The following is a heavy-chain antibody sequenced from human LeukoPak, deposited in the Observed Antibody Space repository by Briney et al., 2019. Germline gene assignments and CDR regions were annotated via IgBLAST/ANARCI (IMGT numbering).Heavy chain of an antibody. D-gene: IGHD6-13*01. V-gene: IGHV3-7*01. J-gene: IGHJ6*03. CDR1: GFTFRSYW. Sequence: GGSLRLSCAASGFTFRSYWMTWVRQAPGKGLEWVANIKQDGSEKYYVDSVKGRFTISRDNAKNSLYLQMNSLRAEDTAVYYCAREGSGAAGTEPPYHYYYYYMDVWGKGTTVTVSS. CDR2: IKQDGSEK. CDR3: AREGSGAAGTEPPYHYYYYYMDV.